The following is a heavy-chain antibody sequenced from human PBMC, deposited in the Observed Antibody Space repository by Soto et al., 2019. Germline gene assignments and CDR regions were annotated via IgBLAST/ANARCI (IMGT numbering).Heavy chain of an antibody. V-gene: IGHV1-2*04. CDR1: GYTFTGYY. CDR2: INPNSGGT. J-gene: IGHJ6*02. Sequence: ASVKGSCKASGYTFTGYYMDWVRQAPGQGLEWMGWINPNSGGTNYAQKFQGWVTMTRDTSISTAYMELSRLRSDDTAVYYCARGDWPLDVWGQGTTVTVSS. CDR3: ARGDWPLDV. D-gene: IGHD3-9*01.